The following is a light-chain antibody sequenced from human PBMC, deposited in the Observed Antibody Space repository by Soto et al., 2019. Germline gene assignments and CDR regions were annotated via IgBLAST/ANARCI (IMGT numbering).Light chain of an antibody. CDR3: QQYAHSPKT. V-gene: IGKV3-20*01. CDR2: RAS. CDR1: QSVTNNF. J-gene: IGKJ2*01. Sequence: EIVLTQSPGILSLSPGERATLSCRASQSVTNNFLAWFQQKPAQPPRVLIYRASTRASGTPDRFSGSGSGTDFTLSISRLGPEDFAVYYCQQYAHSPKTFGQGTKLEI.